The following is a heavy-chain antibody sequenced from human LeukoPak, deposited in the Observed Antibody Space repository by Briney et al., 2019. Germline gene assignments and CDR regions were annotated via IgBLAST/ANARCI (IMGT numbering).Heavy chain of an antibody. D-gene: IGHD6-19*01. CDR2: ISGDSEYI. J-gene: IGHJ5*02. Sequence: GGSLRLSCAASGFTLSHSAMSWVRQAPGKGLEWVSSISGDSEYIYYANSVKGRFTISRDNSKNTVYLQMNNMRVDDTAVYYCARVAGWRWFDPWGQGTLVTVSS. V-gene: IGHV3-23*01. CDR1: GFTLSHSA. CDR3: ARVAGWRWFDP.